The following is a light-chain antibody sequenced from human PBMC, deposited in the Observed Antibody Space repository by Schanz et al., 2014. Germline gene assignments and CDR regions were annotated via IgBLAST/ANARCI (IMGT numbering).Light chain of an antibody. CDR3: QQRSNWSIFT. V-gene: IGKV3D-20*02. CDR2: GAS. J-gene: IGKJ3*01. Sequence: EIVLTQSPGTLSLSPGERAPLSCRASQSVSSSFLAWYQQKPGQAPRLLIYGASSRATGIPDRFSGSGSGTDFTLTISSLEPEDFAVYYCQQRSNWSIFTFGPGTKVDIK. CDR1: QSVSSSF.